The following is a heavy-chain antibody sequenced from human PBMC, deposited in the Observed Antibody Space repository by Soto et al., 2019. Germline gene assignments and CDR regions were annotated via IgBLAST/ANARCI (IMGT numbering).Heavy chain of an antibody. Sequence: QVQLVQSGAEVKKPGSSVKVSCKASGGTFSSYTISWVRQAPGQGLEWMGRIIPIFGIANYAQKFQGRVTITADKSTSTAYMELSSLRSEDTAVYYCARNIVATIGENWCDPWGQGTLVTVSS. V-gene: IGHV1-69*02. CDR1: GGTFSSYT. CDR3: ARNIVATIGENWCDP. CDR2: IIPIFGIA. J-gene: IGHJ5*02. D-gene: IGHD5-12*01.